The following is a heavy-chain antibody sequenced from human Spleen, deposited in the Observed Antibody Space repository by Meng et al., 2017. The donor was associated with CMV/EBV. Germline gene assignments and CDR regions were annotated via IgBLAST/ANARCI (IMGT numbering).Heavy chain of an antibody. V-gene: IGHV3-30-3*01. Sequence: FNSYAIHWVRQAPGKGLECVAIISYDGNNKHYADSVKGRFTISRDNSKNTVYLQMNSLRPEDTAVYYCARDGYGDSSGYYYVGWFDPWGQGTLVTVSS. J-gene: IGHJ5*02. CDR1: FNSYA. D-gene: IGHD3-22*01. CDR2: ISYDGNNK. CDR3: ARDGYGDSSGYYYVGWFDP.